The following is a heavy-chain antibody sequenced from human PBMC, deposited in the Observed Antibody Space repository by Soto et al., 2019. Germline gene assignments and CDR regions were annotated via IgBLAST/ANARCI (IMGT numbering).Heavy chain of an antibody. Sequence: GGSLRLSCAASGITFSSYSLTWVRQAPGKGLEWVSYISTSSTTIYYADSVKGRFTISRDNSKNTLYLQMNSLRAEDTAVYYCAKAGYSSGWYVGYWGQGTLVTVSS. V-gene: IGHV3-48*01. J-gene: IGHJ4*02. CDR3: AKAGYSSGWYVGY. D-gene: IGHD6-19*01. CDR2: ISTSSTTI. CDR1: GITFSSYS.